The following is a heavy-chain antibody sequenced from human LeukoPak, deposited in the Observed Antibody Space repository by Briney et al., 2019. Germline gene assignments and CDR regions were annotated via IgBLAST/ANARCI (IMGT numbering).Heavy chain of an antibody. Sequence: RTSDTLSHTCAVYGGAFSAYYWSWIRQSPGKGLEWIAEINHRGDTNYNPSVKSRVSISVDTSKNQFSLKVTSLTAADTAVYYCARGPTISETGYFDYWGQGTLVTVSS. D-gene: IGHD1-1*01. J-gene: IGHJ4*03. V-gene: IGHV4-34*01. CDR1: GGAFSAYY. CDR2: INHRGDT. CDR3: ARGPTISETGYFDY.